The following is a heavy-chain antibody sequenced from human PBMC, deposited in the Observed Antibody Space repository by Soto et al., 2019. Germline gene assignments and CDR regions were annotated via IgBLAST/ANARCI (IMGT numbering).Heavy chain of an antibody. CDR2: VYDADGK. CDR1: GMTVSGKKY. J-gene: IGHJ3*01. CDR3: ATWLQREHAYDV. V-gene: IGHV3-53*01. D-gene: IGHD1-1*01. Sequence: XGSLRLSCSVFGMTVSGKKYVAWVRQAPGKGLEWVSGVYDADGKYYADSVKGRFTTSRDSSKTIVYLEMNDLGPEDTAIYYCATWLQREHAYDVWGQGKTVTVSS.